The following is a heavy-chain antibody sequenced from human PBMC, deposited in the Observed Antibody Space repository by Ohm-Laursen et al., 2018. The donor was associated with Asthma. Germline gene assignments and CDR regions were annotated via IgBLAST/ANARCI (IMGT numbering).Heavy chain of an antibody. J-gene: IGHJ4*02. CDR2: ISYDGSNE. Sequence: SLRLSCTASGFTFSSYAMHWVRQAPGKGLEWVAVISYDGSNEYYADSVKGRFTISRVNSKNTLYLQMNSLRAEDTAVYYCARSTATVTTPDYWGQGTLVTVSS. V-gene: IGHV3-30-3*01. CDR1: GFTFSSYA. CDR3: ARSTATVTTPDY. D-gene: IGHD4-17*01.